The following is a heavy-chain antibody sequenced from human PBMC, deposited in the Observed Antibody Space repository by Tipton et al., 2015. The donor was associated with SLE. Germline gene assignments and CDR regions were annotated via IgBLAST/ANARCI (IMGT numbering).Heavy chain of an antibody. Sequence: TLSLTCIVSGDSISSSTYYWGWIRQPPGKGLEWVGTVYYTGNTFYNPSVKSRVTISVDTSKNQFSLKLSSVTAADTAVYYCARDEYRYDATGYHLLGHFDFWGQRTLVTVSS. V-gene: IGHV4-39*07. CDR3: ARDEYRYDATGYHLLGHFDF. CDR1: GDSISSSTYY. CDR2: VYYTGNT. D-gene: IGHD3-22*01. J-gene: IGHJ4*02.